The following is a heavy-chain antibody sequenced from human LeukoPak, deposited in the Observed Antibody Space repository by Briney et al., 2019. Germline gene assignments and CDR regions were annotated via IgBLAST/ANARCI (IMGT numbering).Heavy chain of an antibody. V-gene: IGHV1-18*01. CDR1: GGTFSSYA. J-gene: IGHJ3*02. CDR3: ARVGYYDFWSGYLYPIFGAFDI. Sequence: GASVKVSCKASGGTFSSYAISWVRQAPGQGLEWMGWISAYNGNTNYAQKLQGRVTMTTDTSTSTAYMELRSLRSDDTAVYYCARVGYYDFWSGYLYPIFGAFDIWGQGTMVTVSS. CDR2: ISAYNGNT. D-gene: IGHD3-3*01.